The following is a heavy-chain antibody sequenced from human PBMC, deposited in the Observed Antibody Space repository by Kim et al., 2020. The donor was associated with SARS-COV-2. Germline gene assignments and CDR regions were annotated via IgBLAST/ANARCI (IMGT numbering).Heavy chain of an antibody. Sequence: GGSLRLSCAASGFTFSSYAMSWVRQAPGKGLEWVSAISGSGGSTYYADSVKGRFTISRDNSKNTLYLQMNSLRAEDTAVYYCAKDQALVGANSCFDYWGQGTLVAVSS. D-gene: IGHD1-26*01. CDR2: ISGSGGST. J-gene: IGHJ4*02. V-gene: IGHV3-23*01. CDR1: GFTFSSYA. CDR3: AKDQALVGANSCFDY.